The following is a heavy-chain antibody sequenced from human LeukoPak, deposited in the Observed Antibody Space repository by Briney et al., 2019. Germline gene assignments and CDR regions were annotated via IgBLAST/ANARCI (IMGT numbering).Heavy chain of an antibody. V-gene: IGHV4-38-2*02. CDR1: GYSISSGYY. CDR2: IYYSGST. D-gene: IGHD6-13*01. CDR3: ARPGPPGQQVDY. Sequence: SETLSLTCTVSGYSISSGYYWGWIRQPPGKGLEWIGSIYYSGSTYYNPSLKSRVTISVDTSKNQFSLKLSSVTAADTAVYYCARPGPPGQQVDYWGQGTLVTVSS. J-gene: IGHJ4*02.